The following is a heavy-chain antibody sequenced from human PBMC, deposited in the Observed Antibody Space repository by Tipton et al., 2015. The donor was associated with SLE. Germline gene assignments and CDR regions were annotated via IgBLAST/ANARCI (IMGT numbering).Heavy chain of an antibody. J-gene: IGHJ5*02. CDR2: INHGGST. Sequence: TLSLTCTVSGDSITSITRTNWWSWVRQPPGKGLEWIGEINHGGSTNYNPSLKSRVTISEDTSKNQFSLKLTSVTAADTAIYYCVRGHPHIVVLIGGGWFDPWGQGTLVTVSS. D-gene: IGHD2-21*01. CDR3: VRGHPHIVVLIGGGWFDP. CDR1: GDSITSITRTNW. V-gene: IGHV4-4*02.